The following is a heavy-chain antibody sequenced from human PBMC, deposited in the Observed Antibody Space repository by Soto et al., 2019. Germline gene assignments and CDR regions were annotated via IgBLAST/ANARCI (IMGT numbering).Heavy chain of an antibody. V-gene: IGHV1-18*01. J-gene: IGHJ4*02. Sequence: ASVKVSCKASGYTFTSYGISWVRRAPGQGLEWMGWISAYNGNTNYAQKLQGRVTMTTDTSTSTAYMELRSLRSDDTAVYYCARDSSGYYFLYPTDYWGQGTLVTVSS. D-gene: IGHD3-22*01. CDR3: ARDSSGYYFLYPTDY. CDR2: ISAYNGNT. CDR1: GYTFTSYG.